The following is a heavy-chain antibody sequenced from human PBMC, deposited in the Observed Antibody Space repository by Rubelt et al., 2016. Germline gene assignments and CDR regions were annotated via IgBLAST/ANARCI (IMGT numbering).Heavy chain of an antibody. CDR1: GGSFSGYY. CDR3: ARATTVVTHIAY. D-gene: IGHD4-23*01. CDR2: IYYSGST. V-gene: IGHV4-34*11. Sequence: QVQLQQWGAGLLKPSETLSLTCAVYGGSFSGYYWSWIRQPPGKGLEWIGYIYYSGSTNYNPSLKRRVTISVDTSENQFSLKLGSVTAADTAVYYCARATTVVTHIAYWGQGTLVTVSS. J-gene: IGHJ4*02.